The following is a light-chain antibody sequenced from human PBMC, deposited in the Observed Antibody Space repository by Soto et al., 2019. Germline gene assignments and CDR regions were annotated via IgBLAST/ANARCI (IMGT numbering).Light chain of an antibody. CDR3: QQYNIWPPT. CDR2: SAS. Sequence: EIVMTQSPATLSASPGERATLSCRASQSVRSNLAWYQQKPGQAPRLLIYSASTRATGIPARFSGSGSGTEFTLSIGSLQSEDFAIYYCQQYNIWPPTFGQGTKVDSK. J-gene: IGKJ1*01. CDR1: QSVRSN. V-gene: IGKV3-15*01.